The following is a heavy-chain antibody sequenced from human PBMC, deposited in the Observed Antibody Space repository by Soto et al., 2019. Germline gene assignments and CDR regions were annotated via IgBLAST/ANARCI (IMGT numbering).Heavy chain of an antibody. CDR2: ISAYNGNT. CDR1: GYTFTSYG. Sequence: ASVKVSCKASGYTFTSYGISWVRQAPGQGLEWMGWISAYNGNTNYAQKLQGRVTMTTDTSTSTAYMELRSLRSDDTAVYYCARAVHTIFGVVYYYYMDVWGKGTTVTVSS. CDR3: ARAVHTIFGVVYYYYMDV. J-gene: IGHJ6*03. D-gene: IGHD3-3*01. V-gene: IGHV1-18*01.